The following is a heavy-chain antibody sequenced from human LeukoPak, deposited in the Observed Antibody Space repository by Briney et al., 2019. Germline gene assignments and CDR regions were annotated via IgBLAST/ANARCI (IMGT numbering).Heavy chain of an antibody. Sequence: PSETLSLTCTVSGGSISSGGYYWSWIRQHPGKGLEWIGYIYYSGSTYYNPPLKSRVTISVDTSKNQFSLKLSSVTAADTAVYYCARAATVTTQNWFDPWGQGTLVTVSS. CDR2: IYYSGST. CDR3: ARAATVTTQNWFDP. V-gene: IGHV4-31*03. J-gene: IGHJ5*02. D-gene: IGHD4-17*01. CDR1: GGSISSGGYY.